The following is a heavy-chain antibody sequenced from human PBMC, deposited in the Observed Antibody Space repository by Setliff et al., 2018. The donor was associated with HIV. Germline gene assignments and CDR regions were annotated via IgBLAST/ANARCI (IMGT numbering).Heavy chain of an antibody. CDR3: ARGDFGGNLWYSDY. J-gene: IGHJ4*02. CDR2: STPILDTT. Sequence: SVKVSCKASGGTFSSYGITWVRQAPGQGLEWMGGSTPILDTTNYAQKFQGRVTITTDESTNTVYMELSSLRSDDTAVYYCARGDFGGNLWYSDYWGQGTLVTVSS. V-gene: IGHV1-69*05. D-gene: IGHD4-17*01. CDR1: GGTFSSYG.